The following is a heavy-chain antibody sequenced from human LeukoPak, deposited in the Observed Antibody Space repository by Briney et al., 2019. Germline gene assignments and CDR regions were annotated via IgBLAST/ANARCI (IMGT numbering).Heavy chain of an antibody. D-gene: IGHD3-3*01. J-gene: IGHJ4*02. Sequence: GGSLRPSCAASGFTFSDYYMSWIRQAPGKGLEWVSYISSSGSTIYYADSVKGRFTISRDNAKNSLYLQMNSLRAEDTAVYYCASQSYDFWSGYWTGFDYWGQGTLVTVSS. CDR1: GFTFSDYY. CDR2: ISSSGSTI. CDR3: ASQSYDFWSGYWTGFDY. V-gene: IGHV3-11*01.